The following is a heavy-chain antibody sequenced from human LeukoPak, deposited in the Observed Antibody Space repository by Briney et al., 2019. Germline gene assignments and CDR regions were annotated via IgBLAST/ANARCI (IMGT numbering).Heavy chain of an antibody. J-gene: IGHJ6*02. CDR2: ISYDGSNK. Sequence: GRSLRLSCAAPGFTFSSYGMHWVRQAPGKGLEWVAVISYDGSNKYYADSVKGRFTISRDNSKNTLYLQMNSLRAEDTAVYYCAKDLGSGYCSGGSCSNYYYYGMDVWGQGTTVTVSS. V-gene: IGHV3-30*18. D-gene: IGHD2-15*01. CDR1: GFTFSSYG. CDR3: AKDLGSGYCSGGSCSNYYYYGMDV.